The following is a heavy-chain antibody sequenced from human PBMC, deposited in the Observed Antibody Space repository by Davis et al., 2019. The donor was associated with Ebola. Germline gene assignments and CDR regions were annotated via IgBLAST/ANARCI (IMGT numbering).Heavy chain of an antibody. CDR3: ARGLDYRDSSSAFDM. D-gene: IGHD3-22*01. CDR2: IYYSGST. CDR1: GGSISSSSYY. V-gene: IGHV4-39*07. J-gene: IGHJ3*02. Sequence: MPSETLSLTCTVSGGSISSSSYYWGWIRQPPGKGLEWIGSIYYSGSTYYNPSLKSRVIISVDTSKNQFSLRLSSVTAADTAEYYCARGLDYRDSSSAFDMWGQGTMVTVSS.